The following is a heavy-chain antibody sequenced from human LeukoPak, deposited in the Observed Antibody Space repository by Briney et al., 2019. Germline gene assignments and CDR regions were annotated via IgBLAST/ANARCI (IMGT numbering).Heavy chain of an antibody. V-gene: IGHV3-74*01. Sequence: GGSLRLSCAACGFTFNVRWMHWVRQAPGKGLVWVSRINSDGSGTSHADSVKGRFTISRDNAKNTLYLQMNSLRAEDTAVYYCTRGKYYDFWSGYYPDYWGQGTLVTVSS. CDR1: GFTFNVRW. CDR2: INSDGSGT. J-gene: IGHJ4*02. CDR3: TRGKYYDFWSGYYPDY. D-gene: IGHD3-3*01.